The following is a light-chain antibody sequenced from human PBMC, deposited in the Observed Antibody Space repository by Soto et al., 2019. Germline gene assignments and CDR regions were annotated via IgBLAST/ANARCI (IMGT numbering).Light chain of an antibody. Sequence: EIVLTQSPATLSLSPGERATLSCRASQSVSSYLAWYQQKPGQAPRLLIYDASNRATGIPARFSGSGSGTDFTLTISSLEPEDFAVYYCQQRSNWHPLFGGATKGDFK. CDR1: QSVSSY. CDR3: QQRSNWHPL. J-gene: IGKJ4*01. CDR2: DAS. V-gene: IGKV3-11*01.